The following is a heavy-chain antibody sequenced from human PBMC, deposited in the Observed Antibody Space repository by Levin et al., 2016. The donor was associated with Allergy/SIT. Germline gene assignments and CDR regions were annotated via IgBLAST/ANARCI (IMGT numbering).Heavy chain of an antibody. Sequence: SETLSLTCTVSGGSISSYYWTWIRQPPGKGLEWIGYVYYRGSTDYNPSLKSRVTISVDTSKLQFSLRLTSVTAADTAVYYCARERPMTGAYLHGIDAWGQGTTVTVSS. D-gene: IGHD1-20*01. CDR3: ARERPMTGAYLHGIDA. CDR2: VYYRGST. V-gene: IGHV4-59*01. J-gene: IGHJ6*02. CDR1: GGSISSYY.